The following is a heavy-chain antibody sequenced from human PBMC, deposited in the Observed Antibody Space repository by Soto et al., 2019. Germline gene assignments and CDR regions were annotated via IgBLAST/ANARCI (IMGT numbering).Heavy chain of an antibody. V-gene: IGHV1-2*04. J-gene: IGHJ6*02. D-gene: IGHD6-13*01. CDR1: GYTFTGRQ. Sequence: APASLSCTASGYTFTGRQMHWVRQAPGQVLEWMGWINPNSGGTNYAQKFQGWVTMTRDTSISTAYMELSRLRSDDTAVYYWARARDPLYSSSLNGWDVWGQGTTVTVS. CDR3: ARARDPLYSSSLNGWDV. CDR2: INPNSGGT.